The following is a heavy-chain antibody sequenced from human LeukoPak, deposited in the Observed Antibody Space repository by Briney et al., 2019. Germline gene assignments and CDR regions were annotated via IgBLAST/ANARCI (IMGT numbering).Heavy chain of an antibody. D-gene: IGHD2-8*01. Sequence: GGSLRLPCAASGFTFSSSGMHWVRQAPGKGLEWVAVISYDGSNKYYADSVKGRFTFSRDNSKNTLYLQMNSLRAEDTAVYYCAKEYCSNSVCHSLDYWGQGTLVTVSS. CDR1: GFTFSSSG. V-gene: IGHV3-30*18. J-gene: IGHJ4*02. CDR2: ISYDGSNK. CDR3: AKEYCSNSVCHSLDY.